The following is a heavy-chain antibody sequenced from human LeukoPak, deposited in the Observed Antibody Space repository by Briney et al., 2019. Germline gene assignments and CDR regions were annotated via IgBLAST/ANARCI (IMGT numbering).Heavy chain of an antibody. V-gene: IGHV3-11*06. CDR2: ISSDGSST. J-gene: IGHJ4*02. D-gene: IGHD3-16*01. CDR3: ARDWGGYGPTSHDY. CDR1: GFTFSDYY. Sequence: GGSLRLSCAASGFTFSDYYMSWIRQAPGKGLEWVSYISSDGSSTIYADSVKGRFTISRDNAKNTLYLQMNSLRAEDTAVYYCARDWGGYGPTSHDYWGQGTLVTVSS.